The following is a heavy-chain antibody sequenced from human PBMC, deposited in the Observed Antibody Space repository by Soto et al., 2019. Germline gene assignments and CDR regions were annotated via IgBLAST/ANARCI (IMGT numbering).Heavy chain of an antibody. D-gene: IGHD2-2*02. CDR3: ARDSGSYCSSTSCYNKEGWFDP. CDR2: INPSGGST. Sequence: ASVKVSCKASGYTFTSYYMHWVRQAPGQGLEWMGIINPSGGSTSYAQKFQGRVTMTRDTSTSTAYMELSSLRSEDTAVYYCARDSGSYCSSTSCYNKEGWFDPWGQGTLVTVSS. J-gene: IGHJ5*02. CDR1: GYTFTSYY. V-gene: IGHV1-46*01.